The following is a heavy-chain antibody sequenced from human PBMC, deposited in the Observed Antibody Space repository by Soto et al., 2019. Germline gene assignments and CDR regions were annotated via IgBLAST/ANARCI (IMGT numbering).Heavy chain of an antibody. J-gene: IGHJ6*02. Sequence: TLSLTCTVSDGSISSGGYYWSWIRQHPGKGLEWIGYIYYSGSTYYNPSLKSRVTISVDTSKNQFSLKLSSVTAADTAVYYSARDKGGYCTNGVCLAYGMDVWGQGTTVTVS. CDR1: DGSISSGGYY. CDR3: ARDKGGYCTNGVCLAYGMDV. D-gene: IGHD2-8*01. CDR2: IYYSGST. V-gene: IGHV4-31*03.